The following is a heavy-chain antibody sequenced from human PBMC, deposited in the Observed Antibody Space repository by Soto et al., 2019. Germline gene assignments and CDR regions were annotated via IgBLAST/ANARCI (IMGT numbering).Heavy chain of an antibody. CDR1: GFTFDDYT. V-gene: IGHV3-43*01. J-gene: IGHJ4*02. Sequence: EVQLVESGGVVVQPGGSLRLSCAASGFTFDDYTMHWVRQAPGKGLEWVSLISWDGGSTYYADSVKGRFTISRDNSKNSLYLQMNSLRTEDTALYYCAKDIWVCGDYGFSYFDYWGQGTLVTVSS. CDR2: ISWDGGST. CDR3: AKDIWVCGDYGFSYFDY. D-gene: IGHD4-17*01.